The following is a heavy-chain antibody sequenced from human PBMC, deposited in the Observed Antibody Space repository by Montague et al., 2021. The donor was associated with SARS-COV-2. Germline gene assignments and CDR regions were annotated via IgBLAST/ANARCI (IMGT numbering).Heavy chain of an antibody. Sequence: CAISGDSDWSNTAAWKWIRQSPSGGLEWLGRTNYRSKWTSDYATSVEGRISIDPDTSKNQFFLHLRSVTPEDTGVYYCVRDTGSAQAGFDAWGQGTLVTVSS. J-gene: IGHJ4*02. CDR1: GDSDWSNTAA. D-gene: IGHD4-17*01. CDR3: VRDTGSAQAGFDA. CDR2: TNYRSKWTS. V-gene: IGHV6-1*01.